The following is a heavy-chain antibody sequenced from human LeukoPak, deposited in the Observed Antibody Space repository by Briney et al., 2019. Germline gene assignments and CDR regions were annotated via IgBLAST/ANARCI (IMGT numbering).Heavy chain of an antibody. CDR2: IIPIFGTA. Sequence: GASVKVSCKASGGPFSSYTINWVRQAPGQGLEWMGGIIPIFGTANYAQKFQGRVTITTDESTSTAYMELSSLRSEDTAVYYCARGWGCAYWGQGTLVTVSS. D-gene: IGHD3-16*01. V-gene: IGHV1-69*05. CDR3: ARGWGCAY. CDR1: GGPFSSYT. J-gene: IGHJ4*02.